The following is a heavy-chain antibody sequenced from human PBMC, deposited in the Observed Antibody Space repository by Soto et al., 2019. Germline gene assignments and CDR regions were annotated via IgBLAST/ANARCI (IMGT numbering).Heavy chain of an antibody. V-gene: IGHV4-61*01. CDR2: IYHSGST. CDR1: GASISGGSYY. CDR3: ARSVSLGEADT. D-gene: IGHD3-10*01. J-gene: IGHJ5*02. Sequence: QVQLQESSTGLVKPSETLSLTCSVSGASISGGSYYWSWIPQPPGKGLEWIGYIYHSGSTNYNPSLKSRVTISLDTSKNQFSLNLRSVSAADTAVYFWARSVSLGEADTWGQGILVTVSS.